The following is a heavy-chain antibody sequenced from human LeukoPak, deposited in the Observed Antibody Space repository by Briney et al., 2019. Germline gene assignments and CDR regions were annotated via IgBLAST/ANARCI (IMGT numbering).Heavy chain of an antibody. D-gene: IGHD6-13*01. CDR1: GYTFTSYY. V-gene: IGHV1-46*01. CDR3: ARDPGIAATGFTLDY. J-gene: IGHJ4*02. CDR2: INPSGGGT. Sequence: ASVKVSCKASGYTFTSYYMHWLRQAPGQGLEWMGIINPSGGGTTYAQKFEGRVTMTRDTSTSTVYMELSSLRSEDTAVYYCARDPGIAATGFTLDYWGQGTLVTVSS.